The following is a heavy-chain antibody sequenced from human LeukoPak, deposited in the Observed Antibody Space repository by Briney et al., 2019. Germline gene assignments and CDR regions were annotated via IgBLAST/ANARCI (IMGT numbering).Heavy chain of an antibody. CDR2: ISSSSSYI. J-gene: IGHJ3*02. CDR1: GFTFRSYS. V-gene: IGHV3-21*01. CDR3: ARDEWGDAFDI. Sequence: GGSLRLSCAASGFTFRSYSMNWVRQAPGKGLEWVSSISSSSSYIHSADSVRGRFTISRDNAKNSLFLQMNSLRAEDTAVYYCARDEWGDAFDIWGQGTMVTFFS. D-gene: IGHD1-26*01.